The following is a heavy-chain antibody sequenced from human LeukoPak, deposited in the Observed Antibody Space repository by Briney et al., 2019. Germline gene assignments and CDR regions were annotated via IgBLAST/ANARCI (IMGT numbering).Heavy chain of an antibody. V-gene: IGHV3-53*01. CDR2: IYSTGST. CDR3: GALYDGSGYYDY. D-gene: IGHD3-22*01. Sequence: GGSLRLSCAASGFTVVINHMSWVRQAPGKGQECVSVIYSTGSTSYKVSVKGRFTISRDNSKNTLYLQMNSLRVEDTAVYYCGALYDGSGYYDYWGQGTLVTVSS. CDR1: GFTVVINH. J-gene: IGHJ4*02.